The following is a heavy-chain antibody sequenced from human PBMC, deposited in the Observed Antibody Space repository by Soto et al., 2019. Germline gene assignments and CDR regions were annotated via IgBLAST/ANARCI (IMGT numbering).Heavy chain of an antibody. Sequence: GGSLRLSCAASGLTSGPYGMTWVRQAPGRGLEWVSTISGSGFSTHYAESVQGRFTISRDNSKNTMYLQMNSLRAEDTAVYYCAKDPTPRDFLFIHSFDSWGQGYLVTVSS. CDR1: GLTSGPYG. J-gene: IGHJ4*02. V-gene: IGHV3-23*01. CDR3: AKDPTPRDFLFIHSFDS. D-gene: IGHD3-10*02. CDR2: ISGSGFST.